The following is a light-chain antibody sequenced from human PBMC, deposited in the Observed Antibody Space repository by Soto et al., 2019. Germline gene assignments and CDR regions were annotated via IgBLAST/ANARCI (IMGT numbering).Light chain of an antibody. J-gene: IGKJ1*01. V-gene: IGKV1-12*01. CDR3: QQSYSNLWT. CDR2: AAS. Sequence: IHVTQSPSSVSSSLGDIVTITFRASQVISSWLVWYQQKPGKAPKLLIYAASSLQSGVPSRFSGSGSGTDFTLTISSLQTEDFATYYCQQSYSNLWTFGQGTKVDIK. CDR1: QVISSW.